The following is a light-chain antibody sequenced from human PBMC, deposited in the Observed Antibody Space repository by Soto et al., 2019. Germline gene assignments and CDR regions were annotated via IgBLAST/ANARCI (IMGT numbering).Light chain of an antibody. J-gene: IGKJ1*01. CDR2: DAS. Sequence: DIQMTQSPSTVSASVGDTVTITCRASQSISTRLAWYQQKAGTAPKVLIYDASRLESGVPSRISGSGSGTEFTLTISRLQPDDFASYYCQQYDSYSWTFGQGTKVEI. V-gene: IGKV1-5*01. CDR3: QQYDSYSWT. CDR1: QSISTR.